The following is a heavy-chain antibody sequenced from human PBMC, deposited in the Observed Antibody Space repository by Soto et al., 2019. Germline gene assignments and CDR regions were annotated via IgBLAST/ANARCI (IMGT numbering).Heavy chain of an antibody. V-gene: IGHV4-59*01. J-gene: IGHJ5*02. CDR3: ARSGSGSGSYYRNWFDP. D-gene: IGHD3-10*01. CDR1: GGSISSYF. CDR2: VYYTGAT. Sequence: SETLSLTCTVSGGSISSYFYIWVRQPPGKGLEWIGSVYYTGATDYNPSLKSRVTISVDTSKTQFSLNLRSVTAADTAVYYCARSGSGSGSYYRNWFDPWGQGTLVTVSS.